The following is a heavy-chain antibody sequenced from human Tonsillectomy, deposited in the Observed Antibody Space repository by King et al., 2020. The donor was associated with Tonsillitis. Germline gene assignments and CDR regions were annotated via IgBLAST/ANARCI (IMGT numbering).Heavy chain of an antibody. D-gene: IGHD1-1*01. V-gene: IGHV3-74*01. CDR1: GFTFSSYW. CDR3: ARGSNWKVFYYYAMDV. J-gene: IGHJ6*02. Sequence: VQLVESGGGLVQPGGSLRLSCAASGFTFSSYWIHWVRQAPGKGLVWVSRINSDGSSTSCADSVKGRFTISRDNAKNTLYLQMHSLRAEDTAVYYCARGSNWKVFYYYAMDVWGQGTTVTVSS. CDR2: INSDGSST.